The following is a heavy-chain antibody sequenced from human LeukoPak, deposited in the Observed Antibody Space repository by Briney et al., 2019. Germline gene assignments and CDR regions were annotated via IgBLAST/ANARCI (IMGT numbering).Heavy chain of an antibody. CDR2: IYHSGST. J-gene: IGHJ3*02. Sequence: SQTLSLTCAVSGGSISSGGYSWSWIRQPPGKGLEWIGYIYHSGSTYYNPSLKSRVTISVDRSKNQFSLELSSVTAADTAVYYCARVRPYYYDSSGYYPDAFDIWGQGTIVTVSS. CDR1: GGSISSGGYS. D-gene: IGHD3-22*01. V-gene: IGHV4-30-2*01. CDR3: ARVRPYYYDSSGYYPDAFDI.